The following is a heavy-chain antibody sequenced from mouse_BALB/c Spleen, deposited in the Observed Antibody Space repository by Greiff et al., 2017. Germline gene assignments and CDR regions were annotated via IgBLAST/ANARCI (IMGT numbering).Heavy chain of an antibody. CDR2: ILPGSGST. CDR3: ARSWYYGSSSYYFDY. D-gene: IGHD1-1*01. Sequence: QVQLQQSGAELMKPGASVKISCKATGYTFSSYWIEWVKQRPGHGLEWIGEILPGSGSTNYNEKFKGKATFTAATSSNTAYMQLSSLTSEDSAVYDCARSWYYGSSSYYFDYWGQGTTLTVSS. J-gene: IGHJ2*01. CDR1: GYTFSSYW. V-gene: IGHV1-9*01.